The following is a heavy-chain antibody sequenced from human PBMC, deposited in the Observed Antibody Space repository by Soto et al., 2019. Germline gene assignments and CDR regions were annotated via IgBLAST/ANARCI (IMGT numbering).Heavy chain of an antibody. CDR1: GYTFTSYG. V-gene: IGHV1-18*04. D-gene: IGHD3-22*01. CDR3: ARTRLVVTKNWFDP. CDR2: ISAYNGNT. J-gene: IGHJ5*02. Sequence: ASVKVSCKASGYTFTSYGISWVRQAPGQGLEWMGWISAYNGNTNYAQKLQGRVTMTTDTSTSTAYMELRSLRSDDTAVYYCARTRLVVTKNWFDPWGQGTLVTVPQ.